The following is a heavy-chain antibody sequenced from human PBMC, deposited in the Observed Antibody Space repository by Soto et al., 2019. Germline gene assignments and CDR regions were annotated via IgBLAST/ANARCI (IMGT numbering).Heavy chain of an antibody. V-gene: IGHV1-18*01. Sequence: ASVKVSCKASGYTFTSYGISWVRHAPGQGLEWMGWISAYNGNTNYAQKLQGRVTMTTDTSTSTAYMELRSLRSEDTAVYYCAKEGIQLWSAFDSWGQGTLVTVSS. J-gene: IGHJ4*02. CDR2: ISAYNGNT. D-gene: IGHD5-18*01. CDR1: GYTFTSYG. CDR3: AKEGIQLWSAFDS.